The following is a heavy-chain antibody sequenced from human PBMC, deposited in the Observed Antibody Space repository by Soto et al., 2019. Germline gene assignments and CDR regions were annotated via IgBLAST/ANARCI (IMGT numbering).Heavy chain of an antibody. J-gene: IGHJ4*02. V-gene: IGHV3-23*01. CDR1: GFSFSSYA. CDR3: AKEGEYDYIWGSYRYTLLGGFYFDY. D-gene: IGHD3-16*02. Sequence: PGGSLRLSSAASGFSFSSYAMTWVRQAPGKGLEWVSAISGSGGSTYYADSVKGRFTISRDNSKNTLYLQMNSLRAEDKAVYYCAKEGEYDYIWGSYRYTLLGGFYFDYWGQGTLVTVSS. CDR2: ISGSGGST.